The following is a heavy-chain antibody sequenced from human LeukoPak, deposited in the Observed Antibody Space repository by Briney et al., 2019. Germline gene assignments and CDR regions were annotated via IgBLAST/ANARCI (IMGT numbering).Heavy chain of an antibody. CDR1: GGSISSYY. CDR2: IYYSGST. J-gene: IGHJ3*02. CDR3: ARDRRGDYNAFDI. D-gene: IGHD4-17*01. V-gene: IGHV4-59*01. Sequence: PSETLSLTCTVSGGSISSYYWSWIRQPPGKGLEWIGYIYYSGSTNYNPSLKSRVTISVDTSKNQFSLKLSSVTAADTAVYYCARDRRGDYNAFDIWGQGTMVTVSS.